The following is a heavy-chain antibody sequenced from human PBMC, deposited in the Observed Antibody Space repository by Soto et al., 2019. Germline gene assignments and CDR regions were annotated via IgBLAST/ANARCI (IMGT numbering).Heavy chain of an antibody. J-gene: IGHJ5*02. V-gene: IGHV4-31*03. CDR3: ARVFTSAGWFDP. Sequence: PSETLSLTCTVSGGSISSGGYYWSWIRQHPGKGPEWIGYIYYSGSTYYNPSLKSRVTISVDTSKNQFSLKLSSVTAADTAVYYCARVFTSAGWFDPWGQGTLVTVSS. CDR1: GGSISSGGYY. CDR2: IYYSGST. D-gene: IGHD3-10*01.